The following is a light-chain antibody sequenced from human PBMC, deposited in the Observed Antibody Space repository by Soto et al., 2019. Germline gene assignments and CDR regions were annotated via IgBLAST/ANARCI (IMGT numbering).Light chain of an antibody. CDR1: QSVSSN. CDR2: GAS. J-gene: IGKJ1*01. Sequence: EIVMRQSPATLSVSPGERATPSCRASQSVSSNLAWYQQKPGQAPRLLIYGASTRATGIPARFSGSGSGTEFTLTISSLQSEDFAVYYCQQYNDWLWTFGQGTKVDIK. CDR3: QQYNDWLWT. V-gene: IGKV3-15*01.